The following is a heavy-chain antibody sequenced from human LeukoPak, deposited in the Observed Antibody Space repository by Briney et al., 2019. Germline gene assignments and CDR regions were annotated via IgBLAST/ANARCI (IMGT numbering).Heavy chain of an antibody. CDR3: AKDRYYYDSSGLYDF. Sequence: GGSLRLSCAASGFTFSSFAMHWVRQAPGKGLEWVAVISYDGSNKYYADSVRGRFTISRDNSKNTLYLQMNSLRAEDTAVYYCAKDRYYYDSSGLYDFWGQGTLVTVSS. D-gene: IGHD3-22*01. J-gene: IGHJ4*02. CDR2: ISYDGSNK. CDR1: GFTFSSFA. V-gene: IGHV3-30*18.